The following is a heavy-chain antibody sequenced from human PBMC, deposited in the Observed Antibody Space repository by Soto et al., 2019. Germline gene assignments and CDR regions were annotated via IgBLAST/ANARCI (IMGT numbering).Heavy chain of an antibody. CDR3: ARTSLTIFAPSNDYYGMCV. J-gene: IGHJ6*02. CDR1: GGSISNYY. D-gene: IGHD3-3*01. CDR2: VYYDGSN. V-gene: IGHV4-59*08. Sequence: SETLSHTCTVSGGSISNYYWSWIRQPPGKSLEWIGYVYYDGSNNYNPSLKSRVTMSVDTSKNQFSLKLSSVTAADTAVYYCARTSLTIFAPSNDYYGMCVWGLGTTVTVSS.